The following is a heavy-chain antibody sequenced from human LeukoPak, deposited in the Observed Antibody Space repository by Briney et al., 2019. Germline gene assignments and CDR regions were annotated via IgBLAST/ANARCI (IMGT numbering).Heavy chain of an antibody. J-gene: IGHJ4*02. Sequence: ASVKVSCKASGYTFTSYGISWVRQAPGQRLEWMGWISAYNGNTNYAQKLQGRVTMTTDTSTSTAYMELRSLRSDDTAVYYCARLSMSYCTNGVCSLLDYWGQGTLVTVSS. CDR3: ARLSMSYCTNGVCSLLDY. CDR1: GYTFTSYG. CDR2: ISAYNGNT. D-gene: IGHD2-8*01. V-gene: IGHV1-18*01.